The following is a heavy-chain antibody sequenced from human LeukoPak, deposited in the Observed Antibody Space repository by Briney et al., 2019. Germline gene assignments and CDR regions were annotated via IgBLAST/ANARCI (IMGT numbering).Heavy chain of an antibody. J-gene: IGHJ4*02. V-gene: IGHV4-34*01. CDR2: INHSGST. CDR3: ARVVSIAAAGTGPTFDY. Sequence: PSETLSLTCAVYGGSFSGYYWSWIRQPPGKGLEWIGEINHSGSTNYNPSLKSRVTISVDTSKNQFSLKLSSVTAADTAVYYCARVVSIAAAGTGPTFDYWGQGTLVTVSS. D-gene: IGHD6-13*01. CDR1: GGSFSGYY.